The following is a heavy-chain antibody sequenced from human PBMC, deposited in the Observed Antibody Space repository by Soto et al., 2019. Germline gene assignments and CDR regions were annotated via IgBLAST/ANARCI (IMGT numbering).Heavy chain of an antibody. Sequence: QVQLQESGPGLVKPSQTLSLTCTVSGGSISSGGYYWSWIRQHPGKGLEWIGYIYYSGSTYYNPSLKSRVTISVDTSKNQFSLKLSSVTAVDTAVYYCARERYYYGSGTNYYYGMDVWGQGTTVTVSS. D-gene: IGHD3-10*01. CDR2: IYYSGST. CDR1: GGSISSGGYY. CDR3: ARERYYYGSGTNYYYGMDV. V-gene: IGHV4-31*03. J-gene: IGHJ6*02.